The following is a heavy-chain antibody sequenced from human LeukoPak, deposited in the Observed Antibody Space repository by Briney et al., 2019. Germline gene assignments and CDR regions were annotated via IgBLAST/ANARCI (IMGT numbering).Heavy chain of an antibody. CDR3: ARGFTIFGVGRDDY. CDR1: GYTFINYD. J-gene: IGHJ4*02. Sequence: GASVKVSCRTSGYTFINYDINWVRQAAGQGLEWMGWINPNSGGTNYAQKFQGRVTMTRDTSISTAYMELSMLRSDDTAVYYCARGFTIFGVGRDDYWGQGTLVTVSS. V-gene: IGHV1-2*02. D-gene: IGHD3-3*01. CDR2: INPNSGGT.